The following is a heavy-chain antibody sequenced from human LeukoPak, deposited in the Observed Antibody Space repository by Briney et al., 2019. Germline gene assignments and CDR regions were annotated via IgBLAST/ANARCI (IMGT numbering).Heavy chain of an antibody. CDR1: GGSISSYY. J-gene: IGHJ3*02. V-gene: IGHV4-59*01. Sequence: PSETLSLTCTVPGGSISSYYWSWIRQPPGKGLEWIGYIYYSGSTNYNPSLKSRVTISVDTSKNQFSLKLSSVTAADTAVYYCARDNGGYCSSTSCQPGRTAFDIWGQGTMVTVSS. CDR3: ARDNGGYCSSTSCQPGRTAFDI. CDR2: IYYSGST. D-gene: IGHD2-2*01.